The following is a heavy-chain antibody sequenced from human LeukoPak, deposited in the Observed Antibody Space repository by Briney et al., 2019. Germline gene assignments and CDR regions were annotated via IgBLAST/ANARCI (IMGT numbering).Heavy chain of an antibody. CDR3: ARAYYYESRGYYEASDY. J-gene: IGHJ4*02. D-gene: IGHD3-22*01. V-gene: IGHV1-46*01. CDR1: GYTFTSYS. CDR2: INPSGGST. Sequence: GASVKVSCKASGYTFTSYSMYWVRQAPGQGLEWMGIINPSGGSTSYAQKFQGRVTMTRDTSTSTVYMELTSLRFEDTTVYYCARAYYYESRGYYEASDYWGQGTLVTVSS.